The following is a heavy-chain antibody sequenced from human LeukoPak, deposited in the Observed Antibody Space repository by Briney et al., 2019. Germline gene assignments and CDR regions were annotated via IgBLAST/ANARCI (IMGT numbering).Heavy chain of an antibody. Sequence: GGSLRLSCTVSGFTVSSNSMSWVRQAPGKGLEWVSFIYSDNTHYSDSVKGRFTISRDNSKNTLYLQMNSLRAEDTAVYYCAKDPSWSGYFDYWGQGTLVTVSS. D-gene: IGHD6-13*01. J-gene: IGHJ4*02. CDR2: IYSDNT. CDR1: GFTVSSNS. V-gene: IGHV3-53*01. CDR3: AKDPSWSGYFDY.